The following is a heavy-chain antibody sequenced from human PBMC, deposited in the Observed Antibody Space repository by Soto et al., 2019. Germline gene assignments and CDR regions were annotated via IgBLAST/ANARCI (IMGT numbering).Heavy chain of an antibody. J-gene: IGHJ6*02. D-gene: IGHD3-22*01. CDR2: IITIFGTA. Sequence: QVQLVQSGAEVKKPGSSVKVSCKASGGTFSSYAISWVRQAPGQGLEWMGGIITIFGTANYAQKFQGRVTNTADKSTSTAYKELSSLGSEDTDVYYCARNYYDSSGYYGYYYYYGMDVWGQGTTVPVSS. V-gene: IGHV1-69*06. CDR3: ARNYYDSSGYYGYYYYYGMDV. CDR1: GGTFSSYA.